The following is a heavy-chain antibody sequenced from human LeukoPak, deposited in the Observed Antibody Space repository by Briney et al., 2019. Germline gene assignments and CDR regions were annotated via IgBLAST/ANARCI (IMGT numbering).Heavy chain of an antibody. D-gene: IGHD3-22*01. CDR1: GFTFSSYG. V-gene: IGHV3-33*01. J-gene: IGHJ4*02. CDR2: IWYDGSNK. Sequence: GGSLRLSCAASGFTFSSYGMHWVRQAPGKGLEWVAVIWYDGSNKYYADSVKGRFTISRDNSKNTLYLQMNSLRAEDTAVYYCARGRWLRDSSGYYYPYWGQGTLVTVSS. CDR3: ARGRWLRDSSGYYYPY.